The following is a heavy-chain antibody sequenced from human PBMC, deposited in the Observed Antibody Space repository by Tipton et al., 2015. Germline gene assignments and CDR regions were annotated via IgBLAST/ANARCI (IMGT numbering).Heavy chain of an antibody. V-gene: IGHV4-31*03. CDR3: ARGAGNSSTWDFDY. Sequence: TLSLTCTVSGGSISSGGYYWSWIRQHPGKGLEWIGYIYYSGSTYYNPSLKSRITISLDTSKNQFSLKLSSVTAADTAVYYCARGAGNSSTWDFDYWGQGSLVTVSS. CDR1: GGSISSGGYY. CDR2: IYYSGST. D-gene: IGHD6-13*01. J-gene: IGHJ4*02.